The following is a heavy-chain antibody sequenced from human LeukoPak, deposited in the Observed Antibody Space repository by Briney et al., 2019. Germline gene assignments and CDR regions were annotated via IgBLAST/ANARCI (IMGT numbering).Heavy chain of an antibody. CDR1: GFTFSSYW. Sequence: PGESLRLSCAASGFTFSSYWMSWVRQAPGKGLEWVANIKQDGSEKYYVDSVKGRFTISRDNAKNSLYLQMNSLRAEDTAVYYCASGDYFEFDYWGQGTLVTVPS. J-gene: IGHJ4*02. CDR3: ASGDYFEFDY. V-gene: IGHV3-7*02. D-gene: IGHD3-22*01. CDR2: IKQDGSEK.